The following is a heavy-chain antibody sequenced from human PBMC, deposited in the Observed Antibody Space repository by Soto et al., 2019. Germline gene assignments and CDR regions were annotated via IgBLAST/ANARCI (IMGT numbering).Heavy chain of an antibody. CDR1: GYSFTSYY. V-gene: IGHV1-46*01. CDR3: AREGEDQDGNYDSSVPFDY. J-gene: IGHJ4*02. CDR2: INPSGGST. Sequence: ASVKVSCKASGYSFTSYYMHWVRQAPGQGLEWMGIINPSGGSTSYAQKFQGRVTMTRDTSTSTVHMELSSLRSGDTAVYYCAREGEDQDGNYDSSVPFDYWGQGTLVTVSS. D-gene: IGHD3-22*01.